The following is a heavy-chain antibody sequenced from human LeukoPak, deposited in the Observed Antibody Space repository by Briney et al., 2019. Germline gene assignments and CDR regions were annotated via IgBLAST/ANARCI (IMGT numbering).Heavy chain of an antibody. V-gene: IGHV3-30-3*01. CDR2: ISYDGSNK. D-gene: IGHD3-22*01. J-gene: IGHJ3*02. CDR3: ARTAMIVAPLGAFDI. CDR1: GFTFSSYA. Sequence: GGSLRLSCAASGFTFSSYAMRWVRQAPGKGLEWVAVISYDGSNKYYADSVKGRFTISRDNSKNTLYLQMNSLRAEDTAVYYCARTAMIVAPLGAFDIWGQGTMVTVSS.